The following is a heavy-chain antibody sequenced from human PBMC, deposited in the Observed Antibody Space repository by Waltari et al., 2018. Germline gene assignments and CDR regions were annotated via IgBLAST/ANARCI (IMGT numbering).Heavy chain of an antibody. V-gene: IGHV3-53*01. CDR1: GFSVLGSH. CDR3: ARDYYDSSGYRFDC. J-gene: IGHJ4*02. Sequence: EVQLVESGGGLIQPGGSLRLSCAASGFSVLGSHMSWVRQAPGKGLEWVSNIYSGGATFYADSVKDRFTISRDNVKNTLDLQMNSLRVEDTAVYYCARDYYDSSGYRFDCWGQGALVTVSS. D-gene: IGHD3-22*01. CDR2: IYSGGAT.